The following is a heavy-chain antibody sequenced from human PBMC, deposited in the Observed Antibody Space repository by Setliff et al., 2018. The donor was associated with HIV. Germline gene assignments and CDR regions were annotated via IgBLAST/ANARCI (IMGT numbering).Heavy chain of an antibody. CDR1: GYIFTGFG. CDR3: ARLSCTDGNCFPYNWFDP. V-gene: IGHV1-18*01. CDR2: ISAYNGNR. D-gene: IGHD2-15*01. Sequence: ASVKVSCKASGYIFTGFGLTWVRQAPGQGLEWMGWISAYNGNRNYAQKFQGRVAMTIDTSTSTAHMELRSLTSDDTAVYYCARLSCTDGNCFPYNWFDPWGQGTLVTVSS. J-gene: IGHJ5*02.